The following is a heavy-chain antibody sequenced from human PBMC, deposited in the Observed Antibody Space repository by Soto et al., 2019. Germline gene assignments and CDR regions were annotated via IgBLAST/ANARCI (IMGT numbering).Heavy chain of an antibody. J-gene: IGHJ4*02. CDR1: GGSFSGYY. Sequence: SETLSLTCAVYGGSFSGYYWSWIRQPPGKGLEWIGEINHSGSTNYNPSLKSRVTISVDTSKNQFSLKLSSVTAADTAVYYCARSSKRLGYCSGGSCPTGSFDYWGQGTLVTVSS. CDR3: ARSSKRLGYCSGGSCPTGSFDY. V-gene: IGHV4-34*01. D-gene: IGHD2-15*01. CDR2: INHSGST.